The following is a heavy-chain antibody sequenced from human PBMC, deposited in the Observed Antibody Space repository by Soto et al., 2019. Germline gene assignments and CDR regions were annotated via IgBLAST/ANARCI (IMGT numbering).Heavy chain of an antibody. J-gene: IGHJ6*02. CDR3: TRGAARGYCTGNTCYSPYNYYGMDV. V-gene: IGHV6-1*01. D-gene: IGHD2-15*01. CDR1: GDSVSSNSAA. CDR2: TYYRSKWYD. Sequence: PSQTLSLTCAISGDSVSSNSAAWNWVRQSPSRGLEWLGRTYYRSKWYDDYAVSVKSRITIKPDTSKNQFSLQLNSVTPEDSAVYYCTRGAARGYCTGNTCYSPYNYYGMDVWGQGTTVTVSS.